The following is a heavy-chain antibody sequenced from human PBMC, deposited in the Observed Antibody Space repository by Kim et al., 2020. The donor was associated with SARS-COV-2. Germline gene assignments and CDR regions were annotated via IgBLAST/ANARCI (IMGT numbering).Heavy chain of an antibody. CDR2: IKQDGSEK. Sequence: GGSLRLSCAASGFTFSSYWMSWVRQAPGKGLEWVANIKQDGSEKYYVDSVKGRFTISRDNAKNSLYLQMNSLRAEDTAVYYCARDGGIWFGEEDWFDPWGQGTLVTVSS. V-gene: IGHV3-7*01. D-gene: IGHD3-10*01. CDR1: GFTFSSYW. CDR3: ARDGGIWFGEEDWFDP. J-gene: IGHJ5*02.